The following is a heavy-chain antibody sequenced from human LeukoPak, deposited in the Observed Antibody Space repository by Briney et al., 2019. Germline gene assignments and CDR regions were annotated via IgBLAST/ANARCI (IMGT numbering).Heavy chain of an antibody. Sequence: GGSLRLSCAASGFTFSSCSMNWVRQAPGKGLEWVSSISSSSYIYYADSVKGRFTISRDNPKNSLYLQMNSLRAEDTAVYYCARYRNSNWRADYWGQGTLVTVSS. CDR1: GFTFSSCS. J-gene: IGHJ4*02. D-gene: IGHD1-20*01. CDR3: ARYRNSNWRADY. V-gene: IGHV3-21*01. CDR2: ISSSSYI.